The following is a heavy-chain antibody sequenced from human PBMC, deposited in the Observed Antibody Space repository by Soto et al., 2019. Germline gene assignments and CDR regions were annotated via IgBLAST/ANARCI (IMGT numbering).Heavy chain of an antibody. CDR3: TDAGRFDY. Sequence: GGSLRLSSATSGFPFINAWMYWVRQAPGKGLEWVGRIKSKVSGGTTDYAAPVKGRFTISRDDSKDTVYLQMNSLKVEDTAVYYCTDAGRFDYWGQGTVVTVSS. CDR2: IKSKVSGGTT. D-gene: IGHD2-2*01. CDR1: GFPFINAW. J-gene: IGHJ4*02. V-gene: IGHV3-15*01.